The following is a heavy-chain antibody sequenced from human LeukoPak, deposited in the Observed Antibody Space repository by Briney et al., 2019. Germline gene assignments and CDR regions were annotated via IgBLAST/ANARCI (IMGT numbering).Heavy chain of an antibody. CDR2: ISVGSDAT. D-gene: IGHD1-1*01. CDR1: GFTFSSYN. V-gene: IGHV3-48*04. CDR3: ARLSGTGYFDL. J-gene: IGHJ4*02. Sequence: GGSLRLSCAASGFTFSSYNMNWVRQAPGKGPEWISYISVGSDATYYADAVRGRFTISRDTAKNSLILRMNSLRAGDTALYFCARLSGTGYFDLWGQGTLVTVSS.